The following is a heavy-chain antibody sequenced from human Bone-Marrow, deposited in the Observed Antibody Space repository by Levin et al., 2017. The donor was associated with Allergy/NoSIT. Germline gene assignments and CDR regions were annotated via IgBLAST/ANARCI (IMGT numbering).Heavy chain of an antibody. J-gene: IGHJ4*02. CDR1: GFTFSDYY. CDR3: ARDGDKWNDFDY. Sequence: GESLKISCAASGFTFSDYYMTWIRQAPGKGLEWVSFITSSGGNTFYADSVKGRFTISRDNDKNSLYLQMDSLRAEDTAVYYCARDGDKWNDFDYWGQGTLVTVSS. D-gene: IGHD1-20*01. CDR2: ITSSGGNT. V-gene: IGHV3-11*01.